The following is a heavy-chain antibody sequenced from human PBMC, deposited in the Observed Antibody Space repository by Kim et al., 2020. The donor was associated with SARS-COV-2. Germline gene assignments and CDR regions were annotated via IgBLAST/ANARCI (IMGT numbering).Heavy chain of an antibody. CDR1: SGSVSSGSYY. CDR2: VYYTGST. J-gene: IGHJ3*02. D-gene: IGHD3-16*01. CDR3: ARELTWSSGAFDI. Sequence: SETLSLTCTVSSGSVSSGSYYWSWIRQPPGKGLEWIGYVYYTGSTNYNPSLKSRVTISIDTSKNQFSLKLNSVTAADTAVYYCARELTWSSGAFDIWGQGTMVTVSS. V-gene: IGHV4-61*01.